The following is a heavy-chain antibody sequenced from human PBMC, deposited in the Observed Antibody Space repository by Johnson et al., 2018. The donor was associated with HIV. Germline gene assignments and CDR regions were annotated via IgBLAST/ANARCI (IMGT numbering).Heavy chain of an antibody. CDR3: ARGLRGAFDS. CDR2: IWYHGSET. V-gene: IGHV3-33*08. J-gene: IGHJ3*02. Sequence: QMLLVESGGGLIQPGGSLRLSCAASGFTVSSNYMSCVRQAPGKGLEWVAVIWYHGSETYYAVSVQGRFTISRENSRNMVYLEMNSLRTEDTAVYYCARGLRGAFDSWGQGTRVNVSA. CDR1: GFTVSSNY.